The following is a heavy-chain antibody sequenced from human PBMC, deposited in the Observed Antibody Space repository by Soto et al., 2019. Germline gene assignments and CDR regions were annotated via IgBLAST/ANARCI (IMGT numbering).Heavy chain of an antibody. Sequence: PWETLSLTCTVTGGSMTCGDQYWTWIRHRPGEGLEWFGYINHRESLYYIPSLKSRVTNSVNTSKSQFSLKLTSVTAADTAVYYCARGEDAFFYYGMDVWGQGITVTVSS. CDR2: INHRESL. CDR1: GGSMTCGDQY. CDR3: ARGEDAFFYYGMDV. J-gene: IGHJ6*02. V-gene: IGHV4-61*08.